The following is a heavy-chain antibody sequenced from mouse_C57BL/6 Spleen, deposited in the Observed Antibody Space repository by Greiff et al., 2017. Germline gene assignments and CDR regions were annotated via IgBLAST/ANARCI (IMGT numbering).Heavy chain of an antibody. D-gene: IGHD2-4*01. Sequence: QVQLQQPGAELVRPGTSVKLSCKASGYTFTSYWLHWVKQRPGQGLAWIGVLDPSASYTNYNQKFKGKATLTVDTSSSTAYMQLSSLTSEDSAVXYCARGGGLGSFDYWGQGTTLTVSS. J-gene: IGHJ2*01. V-gene: IGHV1-59*01. CDR3: ARGGGLGSFDY. CDR1: GYTFTSYW. CDR2: LDPSASYT.